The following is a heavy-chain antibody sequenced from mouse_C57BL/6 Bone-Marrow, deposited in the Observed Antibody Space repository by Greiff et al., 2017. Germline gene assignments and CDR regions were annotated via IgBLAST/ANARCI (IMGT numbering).Heavy chain of an antibody. V-gene: IGHV1-76*01. CDR3: ALERVYGNYVWYFDV. D-gene: IGHD2-1*01. CDR1: GYTFTDYY. CDR2: IYPGSGNT. J-gene: IGHJ1*03. Sequence: QVQLQQSGAELVRPGASVKLSCKASGYTFTDYYINWVKQRPGQGLEWIARIYPGSGNTYYNEKFKGKATLTAEKSSSTAYMQLSSLTSEDSAVYFCALERVYGNYVWYFDVWGTGTTVTVSS.